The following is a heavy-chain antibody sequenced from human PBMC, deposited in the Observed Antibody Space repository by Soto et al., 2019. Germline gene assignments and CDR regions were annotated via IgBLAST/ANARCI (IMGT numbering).Heavy chain of an antibody. V-gene: IGHV4-30-4*01. D-gene: IGHD3-22*01. Sequence: LSLTCTVSGGSINSGDHYWGWIRQPPGKGLEYIAYIYYSGTTYYNPSLKSRVTMSVDTSKNQFSLKLSSVTAADTAVYYCASYYDSSGPTFDYWGQGTLVTVSS. CDR1: GGSINSGDHY. J-gene: IGHJ4*02. CDR3: ASYYDSSGPTFDY. CDR2: IYYSGTT.